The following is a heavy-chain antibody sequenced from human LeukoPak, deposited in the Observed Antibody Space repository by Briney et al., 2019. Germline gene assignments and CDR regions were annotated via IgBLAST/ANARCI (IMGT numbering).Heavy chain of an antibody. D-gene: IGHD3-22*01. CDR1: GGSISSGDYY. J-gene: IGHJ6*02. V-gene: IGHV4-30-4*01. CDR2: IYYSGST. Sequence: SQTLSLTCTVSGGSISSGDYYWSWIRQPPGKGLEWIGYIYYSGSTYYNPSLKSRVTISVDTSKNQFSLKLSSVTAADTAVYYCARGSNYDSSGYYWGHYYYYYGMDVWGQGTTVTVSS. CDR3: ARGSNYDSSGYYWGHYYYYYGMDV.